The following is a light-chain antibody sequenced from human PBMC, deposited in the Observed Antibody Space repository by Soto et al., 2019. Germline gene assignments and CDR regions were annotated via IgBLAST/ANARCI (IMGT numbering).Light chain of an antibody. CDR3: NSYRNTDTVV. CDR1: SNDVGGYNH. CDR2: EVY. Sequence: QSALTQPASVSGSPGQSITISCTGTSNDVGGYNHVSWYQQLPGKAPKLIIYEVYYRPSGISNRFSGSKPGNTASLTISGLQAEDEADYYCNSYRNTDTVVFGEGTKLTVL. V-gene: IGLV2-14*01. J-gene: IGLJ2*01.